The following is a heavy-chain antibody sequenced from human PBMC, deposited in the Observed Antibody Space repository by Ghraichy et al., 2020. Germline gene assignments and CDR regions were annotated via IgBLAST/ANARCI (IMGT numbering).Heavy chain of an antibody. CDR1: GFTFSSYA. J-gene: IGHJ6*02. D-gene: IGHD6-19*01. Sequence: LSLTCAASGFTFSSYAMSWVRQAPGKGLEWVSAISGSGGSTYYADSVKGRFTISRDNSKNTLYLQMNSLRAEDTAVYYCAKVRAVADYGMDVWGQGTTVTVSS. CDR2: ISGSGGST. V-gene: IGHV3-23*01. CDR3: AKVRAVADYGMDV.